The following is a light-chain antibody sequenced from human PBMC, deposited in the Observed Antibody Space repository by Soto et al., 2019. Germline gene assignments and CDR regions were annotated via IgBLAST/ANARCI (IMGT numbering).Light chain of an antibody. CDR2: GAS. Sequence: EIVLTQSPGTLSLSPGERATLSCRASQSVSSSYLAWYQQKPGQAPRLLIYGASSRATGIPDRFSGSGSGTDLTLTISRLEPEDSAVYYCQQYGSSPLITFGQGTRLEIK. V-gene: IGKV3-20*01. CDR3: QQYGSSPLIT. J-gene: IGKJ5*01. CDR1: QSVSSSY.